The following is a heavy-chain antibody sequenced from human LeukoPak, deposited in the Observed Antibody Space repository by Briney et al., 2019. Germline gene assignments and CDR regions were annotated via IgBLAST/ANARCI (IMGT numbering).Heavy chain of an antibody. CDR1: GFTFSSYW. CDR3: ARDGYSSSRNSGGAFDI. Sequence: GGSLRLSCAASGFTFSSYWMSWVRQAPGKGLEWVANIKQDGSEKYYVDSVKGRFTISRDNAKNSLYLQMNSLRAEDTAVYYCARDGYSSSRNSGGAFDIWGQGTMVTVSS. V-gene: IGHV3-7*01. D-gene: IGHD6-13*01. CDR2: IKQDGSEK. J-gene: IGHJ3*02.